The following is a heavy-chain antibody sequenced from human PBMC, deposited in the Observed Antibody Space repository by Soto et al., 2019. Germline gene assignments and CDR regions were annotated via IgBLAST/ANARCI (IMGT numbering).Heavy chain of an antibody. D-gene: IGHD1-1*01. Sequence: QVQLVQSGAEVKKPGASVRVSCKASGYTFTSYGITCVRQAPGQGLEWMGWISVYNGNTNYAQRLQGRITMTTDTSTTTVYMELRSLRSDDTAVYYCARGQKLFQDGRFDYSGQGTLVTVSS. CDR2: ISVYNGNT. CDR3: ARGQKLFQDGRFDY. J-gene: IGHJ4*02. CDR1: GYTFTSYG. V-gene: IGHV1-18*01.